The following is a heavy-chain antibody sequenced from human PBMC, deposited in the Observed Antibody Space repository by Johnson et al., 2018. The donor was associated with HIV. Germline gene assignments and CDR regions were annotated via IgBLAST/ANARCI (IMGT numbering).Heavy chain of an antibody. CDR2: IRYDGSNK. CDR1: GFTFSSYG. D-gene: IGHD3-22*01. J-gene: IGHJ3*02. V-gene: IGHV3-30*02. Sequence: QEQLVESGGGVVQPGGSLRLSCAASGFTFSSYGMYWVRQAPGKGLEWVAFIRYDGSNKYYADSVKGRFHISRDNSKNTLYLQMNSLRAEDTAVYYCARERNMIVVDDDAFDIWGQGTMVTVSS. CDR3: ARERNMIVVDDDAFDI.